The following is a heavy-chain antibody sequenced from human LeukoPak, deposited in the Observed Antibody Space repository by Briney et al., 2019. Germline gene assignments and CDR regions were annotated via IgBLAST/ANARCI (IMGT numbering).Heavy chain of an antibody. CDR2: ISGSGGST. J-gene: IGHJ4*02. CDR3: AKSRSSGWYGVGDY. Sequence: PGGSLRLSCAASGLTFSSHWMHWVRQAPGKGLEWVSAISGSGGSTYYADSVKGRFTISRDNSKNTLYLQMNSLRAEDTAVYYCAKSRSSGWYGVGDYWGQGTLVTVSS. CDR1: GLTFSSHW. D-gene: IGHD6-19*01. V-gene: IGHV3-23*01.